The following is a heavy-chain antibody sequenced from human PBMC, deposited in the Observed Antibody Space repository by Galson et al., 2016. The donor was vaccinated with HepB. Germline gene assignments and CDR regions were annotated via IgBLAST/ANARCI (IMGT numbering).Heavy chain of an antibody. V-gene: IGHV3-30*04. D-gene: IGHD4-17*01. CDR2: ISHTGTER. J-gene: IGHJ6*02. CDR3: ARDGHYDYYYYYGMDV. Sequence: SLRLSCAASGLTLSSYAIHWVRQAPGKGLESVAVISHTGTERYYADSVKGRFTISRDNSKNTIYLQMNSLRAEDTAVYYCARDGHYDYYYYYGMDVWGQGTTVTVSS. CDR1: GLTLSSYA.